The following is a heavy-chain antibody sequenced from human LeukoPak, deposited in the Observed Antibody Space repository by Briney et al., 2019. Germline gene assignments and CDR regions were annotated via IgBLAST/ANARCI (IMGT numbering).Heavy chain of an antibody. Sequence: SETLSLTCTVSGGSISSSSYYWGWIRRPPGKGLEWIGNIYYSGSTYYNPSLKSRVTISVDTSKNQFSLKLSSVTAADTAVYYCARHDGSYFNYFDYWGQGTLVTVSS. CDR2: IYYSGST. J-gene: IGHJ4*02. V-gene: IGHV4-39*01. CDR3: ARHDGSYFNYFDY. CDR1: GGSISSSSYY. D-gene: IGHD1-26*01.